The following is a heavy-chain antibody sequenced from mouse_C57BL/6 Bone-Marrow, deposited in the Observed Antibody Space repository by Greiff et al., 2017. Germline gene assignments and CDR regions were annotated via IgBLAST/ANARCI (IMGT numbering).Heavy chain of an antibody. V-gene: IGHV1-74*01. D-gene: IGHD1-1*01. CDR3: AIKGCCYYGRSWYFDV. CDR1: GYTFTSYW. Sequence: QVQLQQPGAELVKPGASVKVSCKASGYTFTSYWMHWVKQRPGQGLEWIGRIHPSDSDTNYNQKFKGKATLTVDTSSSTAYMQLSSLTSEDSAVYYCAIKGCCYYGRSWYFDVWGTGTTVTVSS. J-gene: IGHJ1*03. CDR2: IHPSDSDT.